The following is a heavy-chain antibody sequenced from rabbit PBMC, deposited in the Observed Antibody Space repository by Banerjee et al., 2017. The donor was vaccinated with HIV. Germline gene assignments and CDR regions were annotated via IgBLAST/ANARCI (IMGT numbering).Heavy chain of an antibody. CDR3: ARDAGYAGSNL. D-gene: IGHD4-2*01. CDR1: GFSFSSSYC. V-gene: IGHV1S45*01. Sequence: QEQLVESGGGLVQPEGSLTLTCTASGFSFSSSYCMCWVRQAPGKGLEWITCIDAGSSGSTYYASWAKGRFTISKTSSTTVTLQMTSLTAADTATYFCARDAGYAGSNLWGPGTLVTVS. J-gene: IGHJ4*01. CDR2: IDAGSSGST.